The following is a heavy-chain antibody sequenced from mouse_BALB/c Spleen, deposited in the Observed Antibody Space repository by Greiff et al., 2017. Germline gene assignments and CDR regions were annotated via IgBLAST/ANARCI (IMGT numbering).Heavy chain of an antibody. CDR3: ARHSYDY. J-gene: IGHJ3*01. V-gene: IGHV5-12-2*01. D-gene: IGHD2-3*01. CDR1: GFTFSSYT. Sequence: EVQVVESGGGLVQPGGSLKLSCAASGFTFSSYTMSWVRQTPEKRLEWVAYISNGGGSTYYPDTVKGRFTISRDNAKNTLYLQMSSLKSEDTAMYYCARHSYDYWGQGTLVTVSA. CDR2: ISNGGGST.